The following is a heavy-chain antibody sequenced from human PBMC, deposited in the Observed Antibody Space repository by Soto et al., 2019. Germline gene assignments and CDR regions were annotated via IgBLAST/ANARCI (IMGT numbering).Heavy chain of an antibody. CDR1: GFTVDDYA. CDR2: ISWNSETI. CDR3: AKDMKWGGMTTIHYFDS. J-gene: IGHJ4*02. V-gene: IGHV3-9*01. Sequence: AGGSLTLSCAASGFTVDDYAMHWDRQAPGKGLEWVSGISWNSETIDYADSVKGRFTISRDNAKSSLFLQMNSLRPDDTALYYCAKDMKWGGMTTIHYFDSWGQGTLVTVS. D-gene: IGHD4-17*01.